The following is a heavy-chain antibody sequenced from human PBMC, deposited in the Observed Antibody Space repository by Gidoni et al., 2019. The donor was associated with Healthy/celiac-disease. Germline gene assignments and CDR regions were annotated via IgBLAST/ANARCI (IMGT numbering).Heavy chain of an antibody. Sequence: VQLVQSGAAVQKPGASVKLYCTASGYTFTASYLPWVRQAPGQGLEWMGWINPNRGGTNYAQKFQGRVTMTRDTSISTAYMELSRLRSDDTAVYYCARDVVGRGIMITFGGVDHWGQGTLVTVSS. V-gene: IGHV1-2*02. CDR1: GYTFTASY. CDR2: INPNRGGT. J-gene: IGHJ4*02. D-gene: IGHD3-16*01. CDR3: ARDVVGRGIMITFGGVDH.